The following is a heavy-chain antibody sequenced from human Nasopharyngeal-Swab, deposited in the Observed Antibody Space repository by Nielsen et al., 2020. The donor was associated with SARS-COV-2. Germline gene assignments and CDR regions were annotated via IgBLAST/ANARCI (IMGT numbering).Heavy chain of an antibody. CDR1: GYTFTSYD. CDR2: MNPNSGNT. V-gene: IGHV1-8*01. J-gene: IGHJ6*02. D-gene: IGHD2-2*01. Sequence: ASVKVSCKASGYTFTSYDINWVRQATGQGLEWIGWMNPNSGNTGYAQKFQGRVTMTRNTSISTAYMELSSLRSEDTAVYYCARAVVPAATLGMDVWGQGTTVTVSS. CDR3: ARAVVPAATLGMDV.